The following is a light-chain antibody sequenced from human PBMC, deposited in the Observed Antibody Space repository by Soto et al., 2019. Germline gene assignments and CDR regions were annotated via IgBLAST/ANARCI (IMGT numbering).Light chain of an antibody. J-gene: IGKJ1*01. CDR2: DAS. V-gene: IGKV3-20*01. Sequence: EIVLTQSPGTLSLSPGERAILSCRASQSVSSDSLAWHRQKPGQAPRLLVYDASSRATGIPDRFSVSGSGTDFTITISRLEPEDFAVYYCQQYGSAPRTFGQGTKVEIK. CDR1: QSVSSDS. CDR3: QQYGSAPRT.